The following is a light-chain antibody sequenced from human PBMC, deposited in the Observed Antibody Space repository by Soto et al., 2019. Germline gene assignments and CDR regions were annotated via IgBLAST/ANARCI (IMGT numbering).Light chain of an antibody. Sequence: EIVMTQSPPTLSVSPGETATLSCRASQSVTTYLAWYQQKPGRAPKLLIYGASTMATGIPARFSGSGSGTEFTLPFSSVQSEDFAVYYCQHYVNWPYTFGEVTKLEIQ. J-gene: IGKJ2*01. CDR1: QSVTTY. CDR2: GAS. V-gene: IGKV3-15*01. CDR3: QHYVNWPYT.